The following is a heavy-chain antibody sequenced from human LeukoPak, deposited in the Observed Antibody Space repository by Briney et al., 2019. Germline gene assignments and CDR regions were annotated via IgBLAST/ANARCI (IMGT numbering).Heavy chain of an antibody. CDR2: ISPRGGST. V-gene: IGHV1-46*01. Sequence: ASVKVSCKASGYTFINYYIHWVRQAPGQGPEWMGVISPRGGSTRFAQRLEGRVTVTMDTSTSTVYMELNSLQSEDTAMYYCARTNWVAVTRDAFDVWGQGTMVTVSS. J-gene: IGHJ3*01. CDR1: GYTFINYY. D-gene: IGHD2-15*01. CDR3: ARTNWVAVTRDAFDV.